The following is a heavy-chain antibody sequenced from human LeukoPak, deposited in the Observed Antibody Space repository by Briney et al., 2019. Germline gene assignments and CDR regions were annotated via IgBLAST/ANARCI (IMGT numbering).Heavy chain of an antibody. CDR3: AKDSSSYDCRYMDV. D-gene: IGHD3-22*01. Sequence: GGSLRLSCAASGFTFSTYAMSWVRQTPGKGLEWVSLIGGSDGRTRYADSVKGRFTISRDNSKNTLYLEMNSLRAEDTAVYYCAKDSSSYDCRYMDVWGKGTTVTISS. CDR2: IGGSDGRT. V-gene: IGHV3-23*01. CDR1: GFTFSTYA. J-gene: IGHJ6*03.